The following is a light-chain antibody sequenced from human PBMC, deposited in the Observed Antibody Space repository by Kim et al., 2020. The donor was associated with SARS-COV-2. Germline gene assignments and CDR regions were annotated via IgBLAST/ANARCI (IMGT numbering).Light chain of an antibody. Sequence: KTVTSLCTRSSGSIASNYVQWYQLRPGSAPTTVIYEDNQRPSGVPDRFSGSIDSSSNSASLTISGLKTEDEADYYCQSYDSSNPVVFGGGTQLTVL. J-gene: IGLJ2*01. CDR1: SGSIASNY. CDR2: EDN. CDR3: QSYDSSNPVV. V-gene: IGLV6-57*03.